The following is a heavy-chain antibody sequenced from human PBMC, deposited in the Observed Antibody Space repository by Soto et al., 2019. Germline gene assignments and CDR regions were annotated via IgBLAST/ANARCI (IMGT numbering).Heavy chain of an antibody. CDR2: IDPVDSYA. CDR1: GFSFTNYW. V-gene: IGHV5-10-1*01. Sequence: GECLKSSCKGSGFSFTNYWISWGGQMPGKGLEWMGNIDPVDSYANYSPSFQGHVTFSVDTSISTAYLQWSSLKASDTAMYFCARIESIARNWFDPWGQGTLVPVS. D-gene: IGHD6-13*01. J-gene: IGHJ5*02. CDR3: ARIESIARNWFDP.